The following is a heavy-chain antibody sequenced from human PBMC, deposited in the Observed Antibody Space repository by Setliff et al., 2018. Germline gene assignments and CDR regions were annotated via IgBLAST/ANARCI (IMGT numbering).Heavy chain of an antibody. V-gene: IGHV3-7*01. Sequence: GGSLRLSCAASGFTFSSLWMAWVRQAPGKGLEWVANINQGGGEQFYVDSVRGRFIISRDNAKNLLYLHMSSLRAEDTAVYYCARDVYDFRTGLAAPWGQGTLVTVSS. J-gene: IGHJ5*02. CDR2: INQGGGEQ. CDR3: ARDVYDFRTGLAAP. CDR1: GFTFSSLW. D-gene: IGHD3-3*01.